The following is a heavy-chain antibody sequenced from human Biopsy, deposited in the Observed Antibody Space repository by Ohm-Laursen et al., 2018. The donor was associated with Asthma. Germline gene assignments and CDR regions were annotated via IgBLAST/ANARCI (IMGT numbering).Heavy chain of an antibody. CDR2: ISPFTGDT. J-gene: IGHJ4*02. V-gene: IGHV1-18*04. CDR3: ARHPYNFGGFDY. CDR1: GYTFRSYG. Sequence: ASVKVSCKASGYTFRSYGVSWVRRAPGQGLEWMGWISPFTGDTHFGQKFQGRVTMTTDTSTDTAYMELRSLRSDDTAVYYCARHPYNFGGFDYWGQGSLVLVSS. D-gene: IGHD5-24*01.